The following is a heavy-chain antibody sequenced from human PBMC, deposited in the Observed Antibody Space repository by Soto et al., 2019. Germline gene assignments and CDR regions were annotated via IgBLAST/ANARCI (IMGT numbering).Heavy chain of an antibody. V-gene: IGHV4-31*03. CDR3: ARDRVGYNWNHRTFDY. Sequence: QVQLQESGPGLVKPSQTLSLTCTVSGGSISSGGYYWSWIRQHPGKGLEWIGYIYYSGSTYYNPSLKSRVTISVDTSKNQFSLKLSSVTAADTAVYYCARDRVGYNWNHRTFDYWGQGTLVTVSS. D-gene: IGHD1-20*01. CDR2: IYYSGST. CDR1: GGSISSGGYY. J-gene: IGHJ4*02.